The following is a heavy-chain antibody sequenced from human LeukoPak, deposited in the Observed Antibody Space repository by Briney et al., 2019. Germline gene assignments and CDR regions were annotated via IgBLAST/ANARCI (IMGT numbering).Heavy chain of an antibody. CDR1: GYTFAGYY. J-gene: IGHJ6*02. V-gene: IGHV1-2*02. D-gene: IGHD6-6*01. CDR2: INPKIGGT. Sequence: ASVEVSCKASGYTFAGYYMHWVRQAPGQGLEWMGWINPKIGGTNYAQKFQGRVTMTRDTSISTAYMELSRLRSEDTAVYYCASQDYSSSSRPVYYYGMDVWGQGTTVTVSS. CDR3: ASQDYSSSSRPVYYYGMDV.